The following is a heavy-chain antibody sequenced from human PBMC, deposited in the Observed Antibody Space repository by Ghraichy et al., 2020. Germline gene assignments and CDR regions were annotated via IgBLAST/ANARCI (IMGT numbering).Heavy chain of an antibody. CDR1: GGSIRSYY. J-gene: IGHJ6*02. V-gene: IGHV4-59*08. CDR2: VYYNGNT. Sequence: SQTLSLTCTVSGGSIRSYYWSWIRHPPGKGLEWIGYVYYNGNTDYSPPLKSRATISVDTPKNQFSLRLTSVTAADTAVYYCARRGRGYSLYFYGLDIWGQGTTVTVSS. CDR3: ARRGRGYSLYFYGLDI. D-gene: IGHD5-18*01.